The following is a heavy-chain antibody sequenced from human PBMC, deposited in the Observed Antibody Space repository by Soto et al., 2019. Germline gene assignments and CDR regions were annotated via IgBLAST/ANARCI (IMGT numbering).Heavy chain of an antibody. CDR2: ISPKSTFR. D-gene: IGHD2-21*01. V-gene: IGHV3-11*06. CDR1: GFPFNDYY. Sequence: QVHLVESGGGLVKPGGSLRLSCATSGFPFNDYYMTWIRQAPGKGLEWLSHISPKSTFRNYADSVKGRFTISRDNTERSLFLQMNSLGVDDTAVYSCVRGVGGGLFEHSGQGVLVTVSS. CDR3: VRGVGGGLFEH. J-gene: IGHJ4*02.